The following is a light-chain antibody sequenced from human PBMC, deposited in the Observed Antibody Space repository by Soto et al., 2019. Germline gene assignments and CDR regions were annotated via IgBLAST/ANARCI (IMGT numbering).Light chain of an antibody. Sequence: TQSPSTLSGSVGDRVTITCRASQTISSGFLAWYQQKVGQAPRLLIYDASNRATGVPDRFSGSGSGTDFSLTISRLEPEDFAVYHCQQYSSSPRTCGQGTRLEI. CDR2: DAS. V-gene: IGKV3-20*01. CDR1: QTISSGF. J-gene: IGKJ5*01. CDR3: QQYSSSPRT.